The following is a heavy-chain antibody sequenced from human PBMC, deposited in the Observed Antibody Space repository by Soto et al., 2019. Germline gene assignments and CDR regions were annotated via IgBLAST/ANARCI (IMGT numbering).Heavy chain of an antibody. V-gene: IGHV1-18*01. CDR1: GYTFTSYG. CDR3: ATSYYYDSSGYYYSPDAFDI. D-gene: IGHD3-22*01. J-gene: IGHJ3*02. Sequence: ASVKVSCTASGYTFTSYGISWVRQAPGQGLEWMGWISAYNGNTNYAQKLQGRVTMTTDTSTSTAYMELRSLRSDDTAVYYCATSYYYDSSGYYYSPDAFDIWGQGTMVTVSS. CDR2: ISAYNGNT.